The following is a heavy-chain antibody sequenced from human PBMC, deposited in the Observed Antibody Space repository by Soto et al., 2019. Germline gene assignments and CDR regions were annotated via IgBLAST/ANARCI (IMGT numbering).Heavy chain of an antibody. CDR2: VFSSGST. CDR1: GGAISSYY. V-gene: IGHV4-4*07. J-gene: IGHJ6*02. D-gene: IGHD3-3*02. CDR3: ARVAFSYFGMDV. Sequence: SETLSLTCSVPGGAISSYYWSWVRQPAGKGLEWIGRVFSSGSTNYNASLKSRVTMSIDTSKNEVSLTLRSVTAADAAVYYCARVAFSYFGMDVWGPGTTVTVSS.